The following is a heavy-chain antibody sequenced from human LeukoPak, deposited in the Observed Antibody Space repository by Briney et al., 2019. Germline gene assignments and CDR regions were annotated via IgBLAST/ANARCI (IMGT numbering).Heavy chain of an antibody. CDR2: IKQDGSEK. CDR1: GFTFSSYW. J-gene: IGHJ4*02. Sequence: GGTLRLSCAASGFTFSSYWMSWVRQAPGKGLEWVANIKQDGSEKYYEDSLKSRFTISRDNAKNSLYLQMNSLRAEDTAVYYCARDPRYCSGGSCYFGYFDYWGQGTLVTVSS. CDR3: ARDPRYCSGGSCYFGYFDY. D-gene: IGHD2-15*01. V-gene: IGHV3-7*01.